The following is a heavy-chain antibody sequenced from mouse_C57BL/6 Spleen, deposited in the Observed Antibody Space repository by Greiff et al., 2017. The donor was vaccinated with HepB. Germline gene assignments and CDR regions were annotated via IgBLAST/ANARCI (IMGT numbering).Heavy chain of an antibody. Sequence: EVQVVESGGGLVKPGGSLKLSCAASGFTFSSYAMSWVRQTPEKRLEWVATISDGGSYTYYPDNVKGRFTISRDNAKNNLYLQMSHLKSEDTAMYYCARDRGSPLWYFDVWGTGTTVTVSS. CDR2: ISDGGSYT. J-gene: IGHJ1*03. V-gene: IGHV5-4*01. CDR1: GFTFSSYA. D-gene: IGHD1-1*01. CDR3: ARDRGSPLWYFDV.